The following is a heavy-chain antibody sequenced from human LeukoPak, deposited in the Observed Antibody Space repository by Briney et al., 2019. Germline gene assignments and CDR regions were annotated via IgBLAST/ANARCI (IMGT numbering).Heavy chain of an antibody. V-gene: IGHV4-59*08. Sequence: PSETLSLTCTVYGGSISSYYWSWIRQPPGEGLEWIGYIYSSGSTNYNPSLKSRVTISLDTSKNQFSLKLSSVTAADTAVYYCARQSILGYCSDGSCPAPYYYYGMDVWGQGTTVTVSS. CDR1: GGSISSYY. J-gene: IGHJ6*02. D-gene: IGHD2-15*01. CDR3: ARQSILGYCSDGSCPAPYYYYGMDV. CDR2: IYSSGST.